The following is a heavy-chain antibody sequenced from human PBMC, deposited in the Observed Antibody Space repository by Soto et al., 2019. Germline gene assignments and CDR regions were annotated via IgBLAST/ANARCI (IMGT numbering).Heavy chain of an antibody. D-gene: IGHD3-3*01. CDR3: ARGIDFWSGYPVV. CDR2: IYYSGST. J-gene: IGHJ6*03. CDR1: GGSISSYY. Sequence: SETLSLTCTVSGGSISSYYWSWIRQPPGKGLEWIGYIYYSGSTNYNPSLKSRVTISVDTSKNQFSLKLSSVTAADTAVYYCARGIDFWSGYPVVWGKGTTVTVS. V-gene: IGHV4-59*01.